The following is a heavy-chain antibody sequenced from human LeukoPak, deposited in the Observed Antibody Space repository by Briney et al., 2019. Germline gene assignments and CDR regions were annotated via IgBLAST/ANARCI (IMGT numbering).Heavy chain of an antibody. CDR1: GGSISSGSYY. CDR2: IYTSGST. D-gene: IGHD5-18*01. CDR3: ARVGGYSYGYWYFDL. V-gene: IGHV4-61*02. Sequence: SETLSLTCTVSGGSISSGSYYWSWIRQPAGKGLEWIGRIYTSGSTNYNPSLKSRVTISVDTSKNQFSLKLSSVTAADTAVYYCARVGGYSYGYWYFDLWGRGTLVTVSS. J-gene: IGHJ2*01.